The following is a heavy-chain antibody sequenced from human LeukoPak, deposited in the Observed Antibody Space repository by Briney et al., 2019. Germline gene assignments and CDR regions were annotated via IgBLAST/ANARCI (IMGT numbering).Heavy chain of an antibody. CDR2: IKQDGSEK. CDR1: GFTFSSYW. J-gene: IGHJ6*03. Sequence: GGSLRLSCAASGFTFSSYWMSWVRQAPGKGLEWVANIKQDGSEKYYVDSVKGRFTISRDNAKNSLYLQMNSLRAEDTAVYYCAEATSSGWYRPYYYYYMAVWGKGTTVTVSS. CDR3: AEATSSGWYRPYYYYYMAV. V-gene: IGHV3-7*01. D-gene: IGHD6-19*01.